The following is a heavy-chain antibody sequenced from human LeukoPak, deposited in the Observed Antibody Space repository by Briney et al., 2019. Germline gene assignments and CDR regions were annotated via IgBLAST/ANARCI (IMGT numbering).Heavy chain of an antibody. CDR3: ARTSREEEAEYYDFWSGYYYYFDY. CDR1: GGTFSSYA. CDR2: IIPIFGTA. Sequence: SVKVSCKASGGTFSSYAISWVRQAPGQGLEWMGGIIPIFGTANYAQKFQGRVTITTDESTSTAYMELSSLRSEDTAVYYCARTSREEEAEYYDFWSGYYYYFDYWGQGTLVTVSS. D-gene: IGHD3-3*01. V-gene: IGHV1-69*05. J-gene: IGHJ4*02.